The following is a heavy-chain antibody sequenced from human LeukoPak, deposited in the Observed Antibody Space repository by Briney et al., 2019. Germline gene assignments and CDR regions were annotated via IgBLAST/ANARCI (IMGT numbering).Heavy chain of an antibody. CDR2: ISSSSSYI. CDR3: ARDLSGIAVAGTFDY. Sequence: GGSLRLACAASGFTFSSYSMNWFRQAPGKGLEWVSSISSSSSYIYYADSVKGRFTISRDNAKNSLYLQMNSLRAEDTAVYYCARDLSGIAVAGTFDYWGQGTLVTVSS. CDR1: GFTFSSYS. J-gene: IGHJ4*02. V-gene: IGHV3-21*01. D-gene: IGHD6-19*01.